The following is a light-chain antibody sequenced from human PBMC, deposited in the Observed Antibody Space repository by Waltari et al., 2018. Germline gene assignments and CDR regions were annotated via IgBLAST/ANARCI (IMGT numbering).Light chain of an antibody. V-gene: IGLV4-69*01. CDR1: SGHSSSA. CDR2: VNRDGSH. Sequence: QLLLTQSPSASASLGASVKLTCTLSSGHSSSAIAWHQQQPDKGPRYLMKVNRDGSHIKGDGIPDRFSGSSSGAERYLTISSLQSEDEADYYCQTGGFGIWVFGGGTKLTVL. J-gene: IGLJ3*02. CDR3: QTGGFGIWV.